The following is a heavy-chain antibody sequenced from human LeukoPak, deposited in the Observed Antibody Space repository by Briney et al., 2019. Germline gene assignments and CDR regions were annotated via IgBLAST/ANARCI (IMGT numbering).Heavy chain of an antibody. Sequence: GASVKVSCKASGYTFTDYYMHWVRQAPGQGLEWMAWINPNSGGTTYAQNSQGRVTVTRDTSISTAYMELSSLRSDDTAVYYCARDVPRNAFDIWGQGTMVTVSS. V-gene: IGHV1-2*02. CDR2: INPNSGGT. J-gene: IGHJ3*02. CDR3: ARDVPRNAFDI. D-gene: IGHD6-6*01. CDR1: GYTFTDYY.